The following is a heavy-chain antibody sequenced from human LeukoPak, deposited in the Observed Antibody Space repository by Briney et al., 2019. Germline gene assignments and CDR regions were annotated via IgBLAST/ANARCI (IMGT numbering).Heavy chain of an antibody. CDR2: INHSGST. D-gene: IGHD3-3*01. V-gene: IGHV4-34*01. CDR3: ARVIDSYYFDY. J-gene: IGHJ4*02. Sequence: SETLSLTCAVYGGSFSGYYWSWIRQPPGKGLEWIGEINHSGSTNYNPSLKSRVTISVDTSKNQFSLKLSSVTAAGTAVYYCARVIDSYYFDYWGQGTLVTVSS. CDR1: GGSFSGYY.